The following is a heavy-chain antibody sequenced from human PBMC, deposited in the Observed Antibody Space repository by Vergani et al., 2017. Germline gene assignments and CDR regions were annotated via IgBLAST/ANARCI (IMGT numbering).Heavy chain of an antibody. CDR2: ISWNSGSI. Sequence: EVQLVESGGGLVQPGRSLRLSCAASGFTFDDYAMHWVRQAPGKGLEWVSGISWNSGSIGYADSVKGRFTISRDNAKNSLYLQMNSLRAEDTALYYCAKDVTSGTLGTNWFDPWGQGTLVTVSS. D-gene: IGHD2-2*01. J-gene: IGHJ5*02. CDR3: AKDVTSGTLGTNWFDP. CDR1: GFTFDDYA. V-gene: IGHV3-9*01.